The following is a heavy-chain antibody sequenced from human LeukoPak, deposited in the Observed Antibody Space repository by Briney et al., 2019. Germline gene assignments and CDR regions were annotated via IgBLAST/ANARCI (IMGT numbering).Heavy chain of an antibody. J-gene: IGHJ6*03. Sequence: SETLSLTCAVYGGSFSGYYWSWIRQPPGKGLEWIGEINHSGSTNYNPSLKSRVTISVDTSKNQFSLKLSSVTAADTAVYYCARGSHDFWSGLLYYYYYMDVWGKGTTVTVSS. CDR1: GGSFSGYY. D-gene: IGHD3-3*01. CDR2: INHSGST. V-gene: IGHV4-34*01. CDR3: ARGSHDFWSGLLYYYYYMDV.